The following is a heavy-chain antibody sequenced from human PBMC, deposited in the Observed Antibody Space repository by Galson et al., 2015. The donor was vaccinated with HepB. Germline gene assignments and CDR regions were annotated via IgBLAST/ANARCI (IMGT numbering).Heavy chain of an antibody. CDR2: ISYDGSNK. D-gene: IGHD3-10*01. J-gene: IGHJ1*01. V-gene: IGHV3-30*04. CDR1: GFTFSNYG. CDR3: ARGTDYYVSGSYSAY. Sequence: SLRLSCAASGFTFSNYGMHWVRQAPGKGLEWVAVISYDGSNKYYADSVKGRFTISRDNSKNTLYLQMNSLRAEDTAVYYCARGTDYYVSGSYSAYWGQGTLVTASS.